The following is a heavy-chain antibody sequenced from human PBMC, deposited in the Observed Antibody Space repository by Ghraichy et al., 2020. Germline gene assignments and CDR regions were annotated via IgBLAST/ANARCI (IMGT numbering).Heavy chain of an antibody. D-gene: IGHD3-10*01. V-gene: IGHV4-59*08. J-gene: IGHJ6*02. CDR3: ATHGPRVFISV. CDR1: GGSITPNF. Sequence: SETLSLTCTVSGGSITPNFWSWIRQPPGKGLEWVGYIYYSGSTSYNPSLKSRVAISVDTSKNQFSLKLSSVTAADTAVYYCATHGPRVFISVWGQGTTVTVSS. CDR2: IYYSGST.